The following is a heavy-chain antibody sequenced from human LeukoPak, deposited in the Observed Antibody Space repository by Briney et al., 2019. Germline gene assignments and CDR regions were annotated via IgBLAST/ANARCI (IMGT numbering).Heavy chain of an antibody. CDR3: GRVFPQGAYYYHGMEV. D-gene: IGHD2-21*01. CDR2: ISADNGDT. Sequence: ASVKLSCKASGYTFTSYGITWVRQAPGQGLELMGWISADNGDTNYDQKFQGRVTMTTETSTSTAYMEVGSLRSDATAVFYCGRVFPQGAYYYHGMEVWGQGATVTVSS. J-gene: IGHJ6*01. V-gene: IGHV1-18*01. CDR1: GYTFTSYG.